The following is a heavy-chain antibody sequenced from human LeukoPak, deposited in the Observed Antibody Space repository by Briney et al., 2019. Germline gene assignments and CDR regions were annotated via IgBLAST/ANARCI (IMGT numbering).Heavy chain of an antibody. V-gene: IGHV3-48*03. J-gene: IGHJ4*02. CDR1: GFTFSSYE. CDR3: AKPYHYYDSSGPKSY. Sequence: PGGSLRLSCAASGFTFSSYEMNWVRQAPGKGLEWVSYISSSGSTIYYAASVKGRFTISRDNSKNTLYLQMNSLRAEDTAVYYCAKPYHYYDSSGPKSYWGQGTLVTVSA. D-gene: IGHD3-22*01. CDR2: ISSSGSTI.